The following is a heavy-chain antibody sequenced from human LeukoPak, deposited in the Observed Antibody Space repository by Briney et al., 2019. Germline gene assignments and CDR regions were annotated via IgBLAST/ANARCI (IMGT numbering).Heavy chain of an antibody. CDR1: GGSISGGGYY. J-gene: IGHJ4*02. CDR3: ARLPRDYGIHFDY. Sequence: PSETLSLTCTVSGGSISGGGYYWSRIRQHPGKGLEWIGYIYYSGSTYYNPSLKSRVTISVDTSKNQFSLKLSSVTAADTAVYYCARLPRDYGIHFDYWGQGTLVTVSS. V-gene: IGHV4-31*03. CDR2: IYYSGST. D-gene: IGHD4-17*01.